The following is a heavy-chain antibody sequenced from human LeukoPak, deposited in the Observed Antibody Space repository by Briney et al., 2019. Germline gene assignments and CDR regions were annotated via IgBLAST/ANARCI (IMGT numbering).Heavy chain of an antibody. CDR3: AREDKDFWSGYRYYYYMDV. V-gene: IGHV3-7*01. J-gene: IGHJ6*03. CDR1: GFTFSSYW. D-gene: IGHD3-3*01. Sequence: GGSLRLSCAASGFTFSSYWMSWVRQAPGKGLEWVANIKQDGSEKYYVDSVKGRFTISRDNAKNSLYLQMNSLRAEDTAVYYCAREDKDFWSGYRYYYYMDVWGKGTTVTVSS. CDR2: IKQDGSEK.